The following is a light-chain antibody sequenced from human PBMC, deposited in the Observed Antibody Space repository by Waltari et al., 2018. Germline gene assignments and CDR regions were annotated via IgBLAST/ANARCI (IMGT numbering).Light chain of an antibody. CDR3: QQHFTIPLT. CDR1: QSIRST. CDR2: DAS. J-gene: IGKJ4*01. Sequence: EIVLTQSPATLSVSPGESATLSCWASQSIRSTLAWYQQKPGQAPRLLIYDASTRATGIPVRFSGSGSGTYFTLTISSLQAEDVAVYFCQQHFTIPLTFGGGTRVEIK. V-gene: IGKV3D-15*01.